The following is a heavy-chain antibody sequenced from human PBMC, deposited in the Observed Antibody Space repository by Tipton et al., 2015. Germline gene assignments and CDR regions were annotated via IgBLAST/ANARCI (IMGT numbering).Heavy chain of an antibody. J-gene: IGHJ1*01. D-gene: IGHD3-16*01. V-gene: IGHV4-59*01. CDR3: ARSPPGDYEYIEY. CDR2: IHYSGST. Sequence: TLSLTCSVSSDSISKYFWTWIRQPPGKELEWIGYIHYSGSTNYNPSLKSRVTMSVDMSKNQFSLELTSVTAADTAVYYCARSPPGDYEYIEYWGQGTLVTVSS. CDR1: SDSISKYF.